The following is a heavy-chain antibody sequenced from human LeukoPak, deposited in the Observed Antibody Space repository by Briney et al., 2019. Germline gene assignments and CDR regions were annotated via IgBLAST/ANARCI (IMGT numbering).Heavy chain of an antibody. Sequence: GSLRLSCAASGFTFSSYAMSWIRQPPGKGLEWIGEINHSGSTNYNPSLKSRVTISVDTSKNQFSLKLSSVTAADTAVYYCARGGLELRLRWFDPWGQGTLVTVSS. V-gene: IGHV4-34*01. CDR1: GFTFSSYA. CDR2: INHSGST. D-gene: IGHD1-7*01. J-gene: IGHJ5*02. CDR3: ARGGLELRLRWFDP.